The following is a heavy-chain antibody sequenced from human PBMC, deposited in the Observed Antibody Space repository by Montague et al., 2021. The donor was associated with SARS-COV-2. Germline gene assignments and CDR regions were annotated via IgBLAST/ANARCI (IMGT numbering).Heavy chain of an antibody. CDR2: ISYDGGNK. V-gene: IGHV3-30-3*01. Sequence: YLRLSCAASGFTFSSYAMHWVRQAPGKGLEWVAVISYDGGNKYYADSVKGRFTISRDNSKNTLYLQMNSLRAEDTAVYYCARVIVVGYYGMDVWGQGTTVTVSS. D-gene: IGHD3-22*01. J-gene: IGHJ6*02. CDR3: ARVIVVGYYGMDV. CDR1: GFTFSSYA.